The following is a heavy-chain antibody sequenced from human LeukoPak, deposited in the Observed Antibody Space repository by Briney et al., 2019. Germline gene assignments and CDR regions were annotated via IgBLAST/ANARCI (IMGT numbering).Heavy chain of an antibody. CDR3: AKYGPQDSGSSHFDY. D-gene: IGHD1-26*01. V-gene: IGHV3-23*01. CDR2: IRDSGSST. J-gene: IGHJ4*02. CDR1: GFTLSSYA. Sequence: GGSLRLSCAASGFTLSSYAMSWVRQAPGKGLEWVSAIRDSGSSTHYADSVKGRFTTSRDNSKNTLFLQMNSLRAEDTAIYYCAKYGPQDSGSSHFDYWGQGALVTVSS.